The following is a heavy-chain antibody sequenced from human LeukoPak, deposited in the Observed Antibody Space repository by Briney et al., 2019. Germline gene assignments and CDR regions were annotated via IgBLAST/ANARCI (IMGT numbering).Heavy chain of an antibody. D-gene: IGHD1-26*01. Sequence: GESLRLSCAASGFNFRMYAMSWVRLAPGKGLEWVSGIVGDGSSTYYADSVKGRFTISKDYSKNTLYLQMNSLSAEDTAMYYCAKDSIYGDGKWDIDYWGQGTLVTVSS. CDR2: IVGDGSST. J-gene: IGHJ4*02. CDR1: GFNFRMYA. V-gene: IGHV3-23*01. CDR3: AKDSIYGDGKWDIDY.